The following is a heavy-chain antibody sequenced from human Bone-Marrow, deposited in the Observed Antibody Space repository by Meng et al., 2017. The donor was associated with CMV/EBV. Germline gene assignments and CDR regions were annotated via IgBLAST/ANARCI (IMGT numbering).Heavy chain of an antibody. CDR2: INPKSGAT. Sequence: ASVKVSCKGSGYTFTGYYLHWVRQAAGQGPEWMGWINPKSGATNYAEKFQGRVTLTRDTSINTAYMELSRLTSDDTAVYFCARDGRAPGSSYNFYGIDVWGQGTTVTGSS. V-gene: IGHV1-2*02. D-gene: IGHD2-2*01. CDR3: ARDGRAPGSSYNFYGIDV. CDR1: GYTFTGYY. J-gene: IGHJ6*01.